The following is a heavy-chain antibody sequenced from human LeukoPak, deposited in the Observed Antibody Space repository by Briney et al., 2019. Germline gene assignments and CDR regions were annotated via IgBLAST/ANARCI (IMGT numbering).Heavy chain of an antibody. J-gene: IGHJ6*04. CDR2: IYHSGST. CDR1: GGSISSGGYY. V-gene: IGHV4-30-2*01. D-gene: IGHD6-6*01. CDR3: ARDRDKYSSFQGMDV. Sequence: SETLSLTCTVSGGSISSGGYYWSWIRQPPGKGLEWIGYIYHSGSTYYNPSLKSRVTISVDRSKNQFSLKLSSVTAADTAVYYCARDRDKYSSFQGMDVWGKGTTVTVSS.